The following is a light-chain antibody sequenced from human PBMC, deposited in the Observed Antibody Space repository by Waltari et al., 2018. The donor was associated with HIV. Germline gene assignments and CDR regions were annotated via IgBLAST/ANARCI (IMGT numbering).Light chain of an antibody. CDR1: QVISNY. J-gene: IGKJ4*01. V-gene: IGKV1-16*02. CDR2: ATY. Sequence: DIQMTQSPSSLSASVGDRITITCRASQVISNYVAWFQQQPGKAPRSLIYATYRLQNGVPSKFSGSGSGTDFTLTITSLQPEDSATYYCQQYNSFPFTFGGGTKVEIK. CDR3: QQYNSFPFT.